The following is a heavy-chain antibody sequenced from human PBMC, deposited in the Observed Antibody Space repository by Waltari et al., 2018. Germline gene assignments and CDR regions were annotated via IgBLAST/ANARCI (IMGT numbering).Heavy chain of an antibody. V-gene: IGHV3-7*03. Sequence: EVQVVESGGGLVQPGGSLRLSCAAPGFTFRSYWMSWVRQAPGKGLEGVANIKQDGSEKYYVDSVKGRFTISRDNAKNSLYLQMSSLRAEDTAVYYCARGDGSGMAYWGQGTLVTVSS. CDR3: ARGDGSGMAY. J-gene: IGHJ4*02. CDR1: GFTFRSYW. CDR2: IKQDGSEK. D-gene: IGHD3-10*01.